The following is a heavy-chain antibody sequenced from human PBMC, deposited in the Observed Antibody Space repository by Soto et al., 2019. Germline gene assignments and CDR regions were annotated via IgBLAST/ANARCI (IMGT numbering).Heavy chain of an antibody. J-gene: IGHJ1*01. D-gene: IGHD6-13*01. Sequence: QLQLQESGPGLVKPSETLSLTCTVSGGSISSNSYYWGWIRQPPGKGLEWIGTIYYSGSTYYNPSLKSRVTISVDTSKNQFSLKLSSVTAADTAVYYCARLSSSSNELYFQHWGQGTLVTVSS. V-gene: IGHV4-39*01. CDR2: IYYSGST. CDR3: ARLSSSSNELYFQH. CDR1: GGSISSNSYY.